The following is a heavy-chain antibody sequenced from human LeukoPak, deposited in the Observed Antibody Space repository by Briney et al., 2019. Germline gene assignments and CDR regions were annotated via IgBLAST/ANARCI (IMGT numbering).Heavy chain of an antibody. Sequence: ASVKVSCKASGYTFTSYYMHWVRQAPGQGLEWMGIINPSGGSTSYAQKFQGRVTMTRDTSTSTVYMELSSLRSEDTAVYYCARDKLYYYDSSGYAPYYGMDVCGQGTTVTVSS. V-gene: IGHV1-46*01. CDR2: INPSGGST. D-gene: IGHD3-22*01. CDR1: GYTFTSYY. CDR3: ARDKLYYYDSSGYAPYYGMDV. J-gene: IGHJ6*02.